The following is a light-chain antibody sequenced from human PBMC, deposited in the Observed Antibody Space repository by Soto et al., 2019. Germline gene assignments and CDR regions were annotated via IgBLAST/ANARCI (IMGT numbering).Light chain of an antibody. Sequence: EIVLTQSPATLSLSPGERATLSCRASQSVSSYLAWYQQKPGQAPRLLIYDASNRATGIPARFSGSGSGTDFTLTISSLEPEDFAVYYSQQRSNWPPVITFGQGTRLEIK. V-gene: IGKV3-11*01. CDR2: DAS. CDR3: QQRSNWPPVIT. J-gene: IGKJ5*01. CDR1: QSVSSY.